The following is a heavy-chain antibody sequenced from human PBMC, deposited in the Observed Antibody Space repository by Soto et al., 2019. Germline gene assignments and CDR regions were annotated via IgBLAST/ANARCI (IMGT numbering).Heavy chain of an antibody. CDR1: GGSISSYY. CDR2: IYYSAST. D-gene: IGHD2-21*02. Sequence: SLTCTVSGGSISSYYWSWIRQPPGKGLEWIGYIYYSASTNYSPSLKSRVTISVDTSKNQFSLNLSSVTAADTAVYYCARHLPYCGGDCYSLHYWGQGTRVTVAS. CDR3: ARHLPYCGGDCYSLHY. J-gene: IGHJ4*02. V-gene: IGHV4-59*08.